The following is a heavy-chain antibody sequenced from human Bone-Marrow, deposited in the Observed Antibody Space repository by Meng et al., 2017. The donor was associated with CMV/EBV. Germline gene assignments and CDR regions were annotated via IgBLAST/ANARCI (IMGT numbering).Heavy chain of an antibody. CDR2: IYTSGYTT. J-gene: IGHJ4*02. CDR3: AKDEDTNYVAAAPDY. V-gene: IGHV3-23*03. Sequence: GGSLRLSCAASGFTFSSYAMTWVRQAPGQGLEWVSVIYTSGYTTYYADSMKGRFTISRDNAKNTLYLEINSLRAEDTAVYYCAKDEDTNYVAAAPDYWGQGILVTVSS. CDR1: GFTFSSYA. D-gene: IGHD4-11*01.